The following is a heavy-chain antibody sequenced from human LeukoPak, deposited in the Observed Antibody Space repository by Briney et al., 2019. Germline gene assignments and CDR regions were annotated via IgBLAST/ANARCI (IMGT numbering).Heavy chain of an antibody. CDR1: EFRFGRDW. CDR3: ATLDSTKSVF. Sequence: GGSLRLSCVASEFRFGRDWISWVRQAPGKGLEWVACIKQDGSEEYYVGSVRGRFTVSLDNGKNSLYLQMNSLRAEDTARYYCATLDSTKSVFWGRGTAVTVSS. J-gene: IGHJ1*01. D-gene: IGHD2-2*01. V-gene: IGHV3-7*01. CDR2: IKQDGSEE.